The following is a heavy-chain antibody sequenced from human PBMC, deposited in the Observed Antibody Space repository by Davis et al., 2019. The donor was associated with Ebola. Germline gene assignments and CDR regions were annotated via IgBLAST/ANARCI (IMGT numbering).Heavy chain of an antibody. CDR3: ATYGDYNRNAFNM. J-gene: IGHJ3*02. V-gene: IGHV4-39*07. CDR2: IDHSGSA. CDR1: GGSISSGDYY. Sequence: MPSETLSLTCTVSGGSISSGDYYWTWIRQPPGKGLEWIGEIDHSGSAHHNPSLRGRVTMSLDPSKTQFSLRLTSVTAADAAIYYCATYGDYNRNAFNMWGQGTMVTVSS. D-gene: IGHD4-17*01.